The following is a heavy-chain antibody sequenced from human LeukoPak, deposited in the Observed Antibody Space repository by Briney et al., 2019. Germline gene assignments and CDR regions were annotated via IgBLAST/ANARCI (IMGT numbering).Heavy chain of an antibody. Sequence: GGSLRLSCAASGITFRSYGMHWVRQAPGKGLEWVAVISYDGSHKYYADSVKDRFSISRDNSKNTLYLQMNSLRADDTAVYYCAKGARGDTVTSIVGLNWFDPWGQGTLVTVSS. V-gene: IGHV3-30*18. J-gene: IGHJ5*02. CDR2: ISYDGSHK. CDR1: GITFRSYG. D-gene: IGHD4-17*01. CDR3: AKGARGDTVTSIVGLNWFDP.